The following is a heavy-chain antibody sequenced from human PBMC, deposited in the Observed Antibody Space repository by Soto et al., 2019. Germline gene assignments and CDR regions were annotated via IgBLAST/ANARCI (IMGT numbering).Heavy chain of an antibody. D-gene: IGHD2-15*01. CDR3: GKRLEVGVLYDGRNG. V-gene: IGHV3-30*18. Sequence: PGGSLRLSCAASGFAFRSYGMHWVRQAPGKGLEWVAVISHDGNNKYYADSVKGRFTISRDNSKNTLFLQMSSLVAEDTAVFYCGKRLEVGVLYDGRNGWGQGSTGTVSS. CDR1: GFAFRSYG. J-gene: IGHJ6*02. CDR2: ISHDGNNK.